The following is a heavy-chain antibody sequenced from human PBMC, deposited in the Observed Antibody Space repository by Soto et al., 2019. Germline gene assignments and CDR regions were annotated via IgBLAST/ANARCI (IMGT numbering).Heavy chain of an antibody. D-gene: IGHD2-2*01. V-gene: IGHV3-21*01. CDR1: GPTFSSYG. CDR2: ITSSGSYI. CDR3: ARDESAGSSTSD. Sequence: EVQLVESGGGLVKPGGSLRLSCVASGPTFSSYGMNWVRQAPGKGLEWVSSITSSGSYIHYADSVQGRFTVSRDNAKNSMYTQMNSLRVEDTAVYFCARDESAGSSTSDWGQGTLVTVSS. J-gene: IGHJ1*01.